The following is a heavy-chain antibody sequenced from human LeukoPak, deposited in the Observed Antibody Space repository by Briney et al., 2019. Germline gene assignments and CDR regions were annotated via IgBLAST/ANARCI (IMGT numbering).Heavy chain of an antibody. D-gene: IGHD5-18*01. V-gene: IGHV3-23*01. CDR2: LISSGTTT. CDR1: GFPFSSYA. J-gene: IGHJ4*02. CDR3: AKNAGYSYGLYYFDY. Sequence: GGCLRLSCVASGFPFSSYAMRWVRQAPGKGLEWVASLISSGTTTHYADSVKGRFTISRDNSRNTVHLQMDSLRAEDSAIYYCAKNAGYSYGLYYFDYWGQGTLVTVSS.